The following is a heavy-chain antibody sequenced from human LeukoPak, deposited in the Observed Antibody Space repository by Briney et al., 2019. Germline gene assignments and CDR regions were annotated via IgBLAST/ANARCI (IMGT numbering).Heavy chain of an antibody. D-gene: IGHD3-3*02. CDR3: ARGGDSKHLVN. CDR2: INHSGST. J-gene: IGHJ4*02. V-gene: IGHV4-34*01. CDR1: GGSFRGYY. Sequence: SETLSLTCAVYGGSFRGYYWSWIRQPPGKGLEWIGEINHSGSTNYNPSLKSRVTISVDTSKNQFSLKLSSVTAADTAVYYCARGGDSKHLVNWGQGTLVTVSS.